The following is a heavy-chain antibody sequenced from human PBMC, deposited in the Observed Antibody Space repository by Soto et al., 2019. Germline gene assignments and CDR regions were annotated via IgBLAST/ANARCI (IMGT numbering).Heavy chain of an antibody. J-gene: IGHJ6*02. CDR2: IYPGDSDT. CDR3: ARLDPDYYYYYGMDV. Sequence: GESLKISCKGSGYSFTSYWIGWVRQMPGKGLEWMGIIYPGDSDTRYSPSFQGQVTISADKSISTAYLQGSSLKASDTAMYYCARLDPDYYYYYGMDVWRQGTTVPVSS. CDR1: GYSFTSYW. V-gene: IGHV5-51*01.